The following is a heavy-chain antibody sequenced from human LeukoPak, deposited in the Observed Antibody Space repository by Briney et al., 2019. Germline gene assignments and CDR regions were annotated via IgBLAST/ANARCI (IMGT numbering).Heavy chain of an antibody. D-gene: IGHD3-22*01. CDR1: GFTVSSNY. CDR2: IYSGGST. J-gene: IGHJ3*02. Sequence: GGSLRLSYAASGFTVSSNYMSWVRQAPGKGLEWASVIYSGGSTYYADSVKGRFTISRDNSKNTLYLQMNSLRAEDTAVYYCARDYYYDSSGGSGAFDIWGQGTMVTVS. CDR3: ARDYYYDSSGGSGAFDI. V-gene: IGHV3-66*02.